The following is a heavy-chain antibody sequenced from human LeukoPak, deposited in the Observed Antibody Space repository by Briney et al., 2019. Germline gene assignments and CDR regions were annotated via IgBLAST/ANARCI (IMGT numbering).Heavy chain of an antibody. CDR3: ARGCSAGTPHNWFDP. V-gene: IGHV4-59*01. CDR1: GGSLSGYY. Sequence: KPSETLSLTCTVSGGSLSGYYWSWIRQPPGKGLEWIGYIYYSGSTNYNPSLKSRVTISVDTSKNQFSLKLSSVTAADTAVYYCARGCSAGTPHNWFDPWGQGTLVTVSS. CDR2: IYYSGST. J-gene: IGHJ5*02. D-gene: IGHD6-13*01.